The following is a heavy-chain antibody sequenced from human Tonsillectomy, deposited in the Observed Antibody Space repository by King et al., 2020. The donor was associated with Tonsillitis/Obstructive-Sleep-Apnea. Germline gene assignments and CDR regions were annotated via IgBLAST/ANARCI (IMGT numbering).Heavy chain of an antibody. Sequence: VQLVESGGGVVQPGRSLRLSCAASGFTFSSYGMHWVRQAPGKGLEWVAVISYDGSNKYYADSVKGRFTISRDNSKNTLYLQMNSLRAEDTAVYYCAGGGENWGQGTLVNVSS. D-gene: IGHD3-16*01. J-gene: IGHJ1*01. V-gene: IGHV3-30*03. CDR1: GFTFSSYG. CDR2: ISYDGSNK. CDR3: AGGGEN.